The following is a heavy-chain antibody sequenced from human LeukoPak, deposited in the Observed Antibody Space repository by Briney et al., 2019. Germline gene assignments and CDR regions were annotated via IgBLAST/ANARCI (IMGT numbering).Heavy chain of an antibody. V-gene: IGHV1-69*01. CDR1: GGTFSSYA. CDR3: ARAYWDAPYYYYYMDV. Sequence: GSSVKVSCKASGGTFSSYAISWVRQAPGQWLEWMGGIIPIFGTANYAQKFQGRVTITADESTSTAYMELSSLRSEDTAVYYCARAYWDAPYYYYYMDVWGKGTTVTVSS. CDR2: IIPIFGTA. J-gene: IGHJ6*03. D-gene: IGHD2-21*01.